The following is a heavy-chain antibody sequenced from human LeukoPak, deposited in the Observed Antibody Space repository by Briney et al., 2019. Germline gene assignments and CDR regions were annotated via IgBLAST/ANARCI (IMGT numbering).Heavy chain of an antibody. V-gene: IGHV4-59*08. CDR3: ARHSSDFWSGYYTNYYGVDV. Sequence: PSETLSLTCTVSGGSLSSYFWSWIRQPPGKGLEWIGYIYYSGSTNYNPSLKSRLTISVDTSKNQFSLRLSSVTAADTAVYYCARHSSDFWSGYYTNYYGVDVWGRGTTVTVSS. J-gene: IGHJ6*02. CDR2: IYYSGST. D-gene: IGHD3-3*01. CDR1: GGSLSSYF.